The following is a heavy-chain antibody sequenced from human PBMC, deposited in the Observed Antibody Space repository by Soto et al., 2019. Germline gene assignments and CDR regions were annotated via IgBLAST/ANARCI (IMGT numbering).Heavy chain of an antibody. D-gene: IGHD6-19*01. V-gene: IGHV3-48*01. CDR1: GFTFSSYS. J-gene: IGHJ4*02. CDR3: ARAKWLAPGDY. CDR2: ISSSSSTI. Sequence: HPGGSLRLSCAASGFTFSSYSMNWVRQAPGKGLEWVSYISSSSSTIYYADSVKGRFTISRDNAKNSLYLQMNSLRAEDTAVYYCARAKWLAPGDYWGQGTLVTVSS.